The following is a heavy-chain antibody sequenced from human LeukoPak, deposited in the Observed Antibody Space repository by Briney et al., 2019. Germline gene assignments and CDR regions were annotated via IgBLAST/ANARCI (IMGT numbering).Heavy chain of an antibody. CDR3: ARDYSLGTTNAFDI. CDR1: GGSTSSYY. Sequence: KPSETLSLTCTVSGGSTSSYYWSWIRQPAGKGLEWIGRIYTTGNTNYNPSLKSRVAMSVDTSENQFSLKLTSVTAADTALYYCARDYSLGTTNAFDIWGQGTMVTVSS. J-gene: IGHJ3*02. CDR2: IYTTGNT. D-gene: IGHD1-7*01. V-gene: IGHV4-4*07.